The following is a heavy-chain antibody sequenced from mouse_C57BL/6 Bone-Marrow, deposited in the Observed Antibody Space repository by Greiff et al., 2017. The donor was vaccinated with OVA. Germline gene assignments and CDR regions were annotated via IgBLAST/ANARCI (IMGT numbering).Heavy chain of an antibody. Sequence: QVQLQQPGAELVKPGASVKMSCKASGYTFTSYWITWVKQRPGQGLEWIGDIYPGSGSTNYNEKFKSKATLTVDTSSSTAYMQLSSLTSDDSAVYYCARGGLRPAWFAYWGQGTLVTVSA. J-gene: IGHJ3*01. CDR3: ARGGLRPAWFAY. CDR1: GYTFTSYW. CDR2: IYPGSGST. V-gene: IGHV1-55*01. D-gene: IGHD1-1*01.